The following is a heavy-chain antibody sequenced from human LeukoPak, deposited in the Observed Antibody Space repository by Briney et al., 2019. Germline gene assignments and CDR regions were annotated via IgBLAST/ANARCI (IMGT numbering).Heavy chain of an antibody. Sequence: PGGSLRLSCAASGFTFSSYSMNWVRQAPGKGLEWVSSISSSSSYIYYADSVKGRFPISRENAKNSLYLQMNSLRAEDTAVYYCARDLTYYDFWSGYRQYYFDYWGQGTLVTVSS. D-gene: IGHD3-3*01. CDR3: ARDLTYYDFWSGYRQYYFDY. CDR2: ISSSSSYI. CDR1: GFTFSSYS. J-gene: IGHJ4*02. V-gene: IGHV3-21*01.